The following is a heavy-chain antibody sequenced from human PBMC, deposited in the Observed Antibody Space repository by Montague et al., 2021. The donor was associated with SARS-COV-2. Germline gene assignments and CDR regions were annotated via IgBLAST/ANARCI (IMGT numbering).Heavy chain of an antibody. J-gene: IGHJ4*02. CDR3: AKERSYDSGWYGEFDY. CDR2: LSGSGGDT. CDR1: GFTFSTYA. D-gene: IGHD6-19*01. V-gene: IGHV3-23*01. Sequence: SLRLPCAASGFTFSTYAMTWVRQTPGKGLEWVSALSGSGGDTYYADSVKGRFTISRDNSENTLYLQMNSLRAEDTALYYCAKERSYDSGWYGEFDYWGQGTLVTVSS.